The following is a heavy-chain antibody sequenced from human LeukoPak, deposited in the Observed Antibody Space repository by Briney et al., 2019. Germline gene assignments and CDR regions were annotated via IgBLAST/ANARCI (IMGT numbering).Heavy chain of an antibody. J-gene: IGHJ4*02. Sequence: PSQTLSLTCAVSGGSISSGGYSWSWIRQPPGRGLEWIGYIYHSGSTYYNPSLKSRVTISVDRSKNQFSLKLSSVTAADTAVYYCARVPDTAMVNYFDYWGQGTLVTVSS. CDR2: IYHSGST. CDR3: ARVPDTAMVNYFDY. D-gene: IGHD5-18*01. CDR1: GGSISSGGYS. V-gene: IGHV4-30-2*01.